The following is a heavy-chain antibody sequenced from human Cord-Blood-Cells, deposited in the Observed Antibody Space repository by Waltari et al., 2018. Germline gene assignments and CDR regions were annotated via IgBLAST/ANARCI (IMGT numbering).Heavy chain of an antibody. J-gene: IGHJ5*02. V-gene: IGHV4-34*01. CDR3: ARKYSSSSSWFDP. CDR2: INHSGST. Sequence: QVQLQQWGAGLLKPSETLSLTCAVYGGSFTGYYWSGIRQPPGKGLEWIGEINHSGSTNYNPSLKSRVTISVDTSKNQFSLKLSSVTAADTAVYYCARKYSSSSSWFDPWGQGTLVTVSS. D-gene: IGHD6-6*01. CDR1: GGSFTGYY.